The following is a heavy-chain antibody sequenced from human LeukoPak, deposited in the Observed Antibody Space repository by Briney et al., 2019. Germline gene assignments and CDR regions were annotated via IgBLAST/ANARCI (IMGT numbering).Heavy chain of an antibody. CDR1: GGSISSGGYS. J-gene: IGHJ4*02. D-gene: IGHD3-10*01. CDR3: ARKGDYGSGSYYLDY. Sequence: PSETLSLTCAVSGGSISSGGYSWSWIRQPPGKGLEWIGYIYHSGSTYYNPSLKSRVTISVDRSKNQFSLKLSSVTAADTAVYYCARKGDYGSGSYYLDYWGQGTLVTVSS. CDR2: IYHSGST. V-gene: IGHV4-30-2*01.